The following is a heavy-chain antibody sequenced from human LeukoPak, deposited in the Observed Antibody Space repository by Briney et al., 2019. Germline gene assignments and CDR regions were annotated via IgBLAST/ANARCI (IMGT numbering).Heavy chain of an antibody. CDR3: ARGPSPVLRRNYFDY. Sequence: GGSLRLSCAASGFTFSSYDMNWVRQAPGKGLEWVSYISSSGTTIDYADSVKGRFTISRDNAKNSLYLQMSSLRAEDTAVYYCARGPSPVLRRNYFDYWGQGTLVTVSS. D-gene: IGHD2-8*01. CDR1: GFTFSSYD. V-gene: IGHV3-48*03. J-gene: IGHJ4*02. CDR2: ISSSGTTI.